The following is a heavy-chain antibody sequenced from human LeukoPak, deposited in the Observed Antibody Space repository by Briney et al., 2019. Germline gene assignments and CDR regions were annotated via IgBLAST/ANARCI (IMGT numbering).Heavy chain of an antibody. CDR2: IYYSGST. CDR1: GGSISSSSYY. J-gene: IGHJ4*02. V-gene: IGHV4-39*01. Sequence: SETLSLTCTVSGGSISSSSYYWGWIRQPPGKGLEWIGSIYYSGSTYYNPSLKSRVTISVDTSKNQFFLKLSSVTAADTAVYYCARNPTYYDFWSGPTHFDYWGQGTLVTVSS. CDR3: ARNPTYYDFWSGPTHFDY. D-gene: IGHD3-3*01.